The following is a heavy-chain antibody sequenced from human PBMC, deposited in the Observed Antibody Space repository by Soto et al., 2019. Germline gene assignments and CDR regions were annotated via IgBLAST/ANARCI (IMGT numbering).Heavy chain of an antibody. CDR1: GFTFSSYA. D-gene: IGHD2-2*01. CDR2: ISGSADST. J-gene: IGHJ6*02. V-gene: IGHV3-23*01. CDR3: AKRCSSPSCSKVTLPDYYYGMAV. Sequence: PGGSLRLSCAASGFTFSSYAMTWFRQAPGKGLEWVSVISGSADSTYYADSVKGRFTISRDNSKNTLYLQMNSLRAEDTAVYYCAKRCSSPSCSKVTLPDYYYGMAVWGQGTRVTVSS.